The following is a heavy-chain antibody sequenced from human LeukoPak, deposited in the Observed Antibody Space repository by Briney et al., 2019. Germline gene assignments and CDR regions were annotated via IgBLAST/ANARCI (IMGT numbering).Heavy chain of an antibody. V-gene: IGHV3-33*06. CDR2: IWYDGSNK. J-gene: IGHJ6*03. Sequence: GRSLRLSCAASGFTFSSYGMHWVRQAPGKGLEWVAVIWYDGSNKYYADSVKGRFTISRDNSKNTLYLQMNSLRAEDTAVYYCAKQVEREYYYYYYMDVWGKGTTVTVSS. CDR1: GFTFSSYG. CDR3: AKQVEREYYYYYYMDV. D-gene: IGHD5-24*01.